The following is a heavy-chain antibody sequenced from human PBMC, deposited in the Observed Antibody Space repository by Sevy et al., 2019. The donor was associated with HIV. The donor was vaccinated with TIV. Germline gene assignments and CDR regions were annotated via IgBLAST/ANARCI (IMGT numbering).Heavy chain of an antibody. CDR1: ELGFSSHS. CDR2: ISGIGTPI. CDR3: ARSTDYYDNSGYDS. V-gene: IGHV3-48*02. Sequence: GGSLRLSCTYSELGFSSHSFNWVRQAPGKGLEWISYISGIGTPISYLDSLRGRFTISRDNAKNSLFLQMNNLRDDDTALYYCARSTDYYDNSGYDSWGRGTLVTVSS. D-gene: IGHD3-22*01. J-gene: IGHJ4*02.